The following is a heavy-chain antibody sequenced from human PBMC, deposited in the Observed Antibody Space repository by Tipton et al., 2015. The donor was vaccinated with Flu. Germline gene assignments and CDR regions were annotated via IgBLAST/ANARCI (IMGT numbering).Heavy chain of an antibody. Sequence: TLSLTCAVSGYSINSGYFWGWIRQPPGKGLEWIGSMSHSGGTYYNPSLKSRVTISADTWKTQFSLKLGSVTAADTAVYYCARLTYYYGSGTSDCWGQGTLLTVSS. D-gene: IGHD3-10*01. CDR3: ARLTYYYGSGTSDC. V-gene: IGHV4-38-2*01. CDR1: GYSINSGYF. CDR2: MSHSGGT. J-gene: IGHJ4*02.